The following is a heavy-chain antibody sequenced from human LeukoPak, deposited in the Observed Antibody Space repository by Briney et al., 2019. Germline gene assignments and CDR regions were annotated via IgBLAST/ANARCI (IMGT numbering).Heavy chain of an antibody. CDR2: ISSSSSYI. Sequence: GGSLRLSCAASGFTFSSYSMNWVRQAPGKGLEWVSSISSSSSYIYYADSVKGRFTISRDNAKNSLYLQMNSLSAEDTAVYYCAADPVGYNWFDPWGQGTLVTVSS. CDR1: GFTFSSYS. D-gene: IGHD2-15*01. CDR3: AADPVGYNWFDP. J-gene: IGHJ5*02. V-gene: IGHV3-21*04.